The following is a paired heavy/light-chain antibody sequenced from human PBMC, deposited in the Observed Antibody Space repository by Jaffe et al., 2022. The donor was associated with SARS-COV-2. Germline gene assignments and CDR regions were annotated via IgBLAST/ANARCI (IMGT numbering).Heavy chain of an antibody. D-gene: IGHD2-2*01. Sequence: QVQLQESGPGLLKPSGTLSLTCAVSGDSITSDNWWSWVRQPPGKGLEWIGEFYHDGSTKFNPSLWSRVSISIDKSNNQFSLTLRSVTAADTAVYYCARNGEPHQQAFHFDTWGQGTLVTVSS. CDR2: FYHDGST. CDR3: ARNGEPHQQAFHFDT. J-gene: IGHJ4*02. V-gene: IGHV4-4*02. CDR1: GDSITSDNW.
Light chain of an antibody. CDR1: SNDIGAYNF. CDR2: EVT. Sequence: QSALTQPPSASGSPEQSVTISCTGTSNDIGAYNFVSWYQQHPGKAPKLIIYEVTKRPSGVPDRFSGSKSGNTASLTVSGLQAEDEADYYCAAFAGYYYLFGTGTEITVL. J-gene: IGLJ1*01. CDR3: AAFAGYYYL. V-gene: IGLV2-8*01.